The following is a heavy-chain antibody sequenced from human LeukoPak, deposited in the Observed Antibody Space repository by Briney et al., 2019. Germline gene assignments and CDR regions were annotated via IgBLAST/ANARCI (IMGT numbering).Heavy chain of an antibody. CDR2: ISGSGGST. CDR1: GFTFTLYS. D-gene: IGHD5-12*01. J-gene: IGHJ5*02. Sequence: PGGSLRLSCAASGFTFTLYSMSWVRQAPGKGLEWVSAISGSGGSTYYADSVKGRFTISRDNSKNTLYLQMNSLRAEDTAVYYCAKDLYGYVSNWFDPWGQGTLVTVSS. CDR3: AKDLYGYVSNWFDP. V-gene: IGHV3-23*01.